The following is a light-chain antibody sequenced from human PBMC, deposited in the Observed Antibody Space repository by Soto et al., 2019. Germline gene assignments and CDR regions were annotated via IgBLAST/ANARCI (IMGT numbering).Light chain of an antibody. CDR2: DAS. Sequence: DIHMTQSPSTLSASVGDRVTITCRASQSISSWLAWYQQKPGKAPKLLIYDASSLESGVPSRFSGSGSGTEFTLTISSLQPDDFATYYCQQYNSYSPTFGGGTKVDIK. V-gene: IGKV1-5*01. J-gene: IGKJ4*01. CDR1: QSISSW. CDR3: QQYNSYSPT.